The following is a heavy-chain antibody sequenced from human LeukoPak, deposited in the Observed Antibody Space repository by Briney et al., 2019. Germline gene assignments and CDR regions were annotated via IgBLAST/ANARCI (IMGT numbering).Heavy chain of an antibody. CDR3: ARVVTTILSADY. Sequence: PSETLSLTCTVSGGSISSYYWSWIRQHPGKGLEWIGYIYYSGSTYYNPSLKSRVTISVDTSKNQFSLKLSSVTAADTAVYYCARVVTTILSADYWGQGTLVTVSS. CDR1: GGSISSYY. V-gene: IGHV4-59*06. D-gene: IGHD4-11*01. J-gene: IGHJ4*02. CDR2: IYYSGST.